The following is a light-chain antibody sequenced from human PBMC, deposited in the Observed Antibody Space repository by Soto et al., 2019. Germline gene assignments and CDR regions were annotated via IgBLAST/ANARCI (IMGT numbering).Light chain of an antibody. CDR2: DVS. J-gene: IGLJ1*01. CDR1: RTDVGGYDY. CDR3: SSYTSSSTPYV. V-gene: IGLV2-14*01. Sequence: QSVLTQPASVSRSPGQSIAISCTGVRTDVGGYDYVSWYQQHPGKAPKLMIYDVSNRPSGVSNRFSGSKSGNTASLTISGLQAEDEADYYCSSYTSSSTPYVFGTGTKVTVL.